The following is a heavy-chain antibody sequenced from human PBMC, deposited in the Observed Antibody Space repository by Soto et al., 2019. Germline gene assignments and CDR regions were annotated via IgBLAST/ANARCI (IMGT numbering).Heavy chain of an antibody. Sequence: GVWRRCSYAAAGCTFSSFWMHWVHQAPGKGLVWFSRRNSDGITTNYADCVRGRLTIFRENAKNTLYLQMKSPRAEYTAVYYCGSTSTIYLFDYWRQGALVTVSS. D-gene: IGHD3-16*01. V-gene: IGHV3-74*01. CDR1: GCTFSSFW. J-gene: IGHJ4*02. CDR2: RNSDGITT. CDR3: GSTSTIYLFDY.